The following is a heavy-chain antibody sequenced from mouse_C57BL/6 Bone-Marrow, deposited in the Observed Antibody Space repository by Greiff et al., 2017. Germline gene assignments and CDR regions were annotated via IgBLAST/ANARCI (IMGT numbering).Heavy chain of an antibody. V-gene: IGHV1-82*01. CDR3: ARGASTAGYAMDY. CDR2: IYPGDGDT. J-gene: IGHJ4*01. Sequence: VKLMESGPELVKPGASVKISCKASGYAFSSSWMNWVKQRPGKGLEWIGRIYPGDGDTNYNGKFKGKATLTADKSSSTAYMQLSSLTSEDSAVYFCARGASTAGYAMDYWGQGTSVTVSS. CDR1: GYAFSSSW. D-gene: IGHD6-1*01.